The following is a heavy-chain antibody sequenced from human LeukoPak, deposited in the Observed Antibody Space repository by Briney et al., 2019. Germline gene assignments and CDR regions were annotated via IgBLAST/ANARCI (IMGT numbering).Heavy chain of an antibody. D-gene: IGHD3-16*02. CDR3: ATIFGGVIVPTFDY. J-gene: IGHJ4*02. V-gene: IGHV1-24*01. CDR1: GYTLTELS. Sequence: ASVKVSCKVSGYTLTELSMHWVRQAPGKGLEWMGGFDPEDGGTIYAQKFQGRVTMTEDTSTDTDYMELSSLRSEDTAVYYCATIFGGVIVPTFDYWGQGTLVTVSS. CDR2: FDPEDGGT.